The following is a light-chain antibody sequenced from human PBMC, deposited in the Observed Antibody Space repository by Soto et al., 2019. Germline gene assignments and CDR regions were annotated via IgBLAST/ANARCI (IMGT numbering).Light chain of an antibody. J-gene: IGKJ1*01. CDR3: QQSYSTPRT. V-gene: IGKV1-39*01. Sequence: DIQMTQSPSSLSASVGDRVTITCRASQSISSYLNWYQQKPGKAPKLLIYAASSLQSGVPSRFSGIGSGTDFTLTISSLKPEDFATYYCQQSYSTPRTFGQGTKV. CDR1: QSISSY. CDR2: AAS.